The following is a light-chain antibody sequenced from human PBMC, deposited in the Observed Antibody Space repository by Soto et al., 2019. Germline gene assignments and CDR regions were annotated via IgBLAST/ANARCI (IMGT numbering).Light chain of an antibody. J-gene: IGLJ1*01. CDR2: GVT. CDR3: SSFTSNRIYV. Sequence: QSVLTQPTSVSGSPGQSITISCTGNHNDIGTYDYVPWYQQHPGRAPRLLIHGVTTRPSGISGRFSASKSGLTAPLTISGLQPEDEADYYCSSFTSNRIYVFGPGTKVTVL. V-gene: IGLV2-14*03. CDR1: HNDIGTYDY.